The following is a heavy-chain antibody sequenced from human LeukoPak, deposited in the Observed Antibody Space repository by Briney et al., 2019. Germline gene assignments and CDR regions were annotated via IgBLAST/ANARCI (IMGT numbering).Heavy chain of an antibody. CDR2: INPNSGGT. J-gene: IGHJ4*02. V-gene: IGHV1-2*06. CDR3: AREYCSATSCYTFDY. Sequence: ASVKVSCKASGYTFTGYYMHWVRQAPGQGLEWMGRINPNSGGTNYAQKFQGRVTMTRDTSISTAYMELSRLRSDDTAVYYCAREYCSATSCYTFDYWGQGTLVTVSS. D-gene: IGHD2-2*02. CDR1: GYTFTGYY.